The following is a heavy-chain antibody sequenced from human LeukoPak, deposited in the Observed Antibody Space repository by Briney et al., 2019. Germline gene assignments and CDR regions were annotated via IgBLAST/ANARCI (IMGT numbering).Heavy chain of an antibody. CDR3: AKVGYWYYFDY. Sequence: GGSLRLSCAASGFTFSSYAMNWVRQAPGKGLEWVSAISGSGGTTYYADSVKGRFTISRDNSKNTLYLHMNSLRAEGTAVYYCAKVGYWYYFDYWGQGTPVTVSS. V-gene: IGHV3-23*01. CDR2: ISGSGGTT. J-gene: IGHJ4*02. D-gene: IGHD2-2*03. CDR1: GFTFSSYA.